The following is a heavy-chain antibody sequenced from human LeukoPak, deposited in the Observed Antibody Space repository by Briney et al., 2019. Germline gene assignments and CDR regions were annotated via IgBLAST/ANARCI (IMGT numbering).Heavy chain of an antibody. CDR2: ISHDGSVK. J-gene: IGHJ5*01. CDR3: AKEGTTYSSTWFDS. D-gene: IGHD6-19*01. CDR1: GFTFKNYG. V-gene: IGHV3-30*18. Sequence: GGSLRLSCAASGFTFKNYGMQWVRQTPGKGLEWVTVISHDGSVKHYADSVKGRFTISRDTSKNTVYLQMNSLRPEDTAVYYRAKEGTTYSSTWFDSWGQGTLVTVSS.